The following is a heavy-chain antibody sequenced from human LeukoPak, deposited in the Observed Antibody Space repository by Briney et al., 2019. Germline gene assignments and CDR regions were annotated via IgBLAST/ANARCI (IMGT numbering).Heavy chain of an antibody. Sequence: PSETLSLTCTVSGGSISSGGYYWSWIRQHPGKGLEWIGYIYYSGSTYYNPSLKSRVTISVDTSKNQFSLKLSSVTAADTAVYYCARGGSSGWPPDNWSDPWGQGTLVTVSS. J-gene: IGHJ5*02. CDR1: GGSISSGGYY. D-gene: IGHD6-19*01. V-gene: IGHV4-31*03. CDR2: IYYSGST. CDR3: ARGGSSGWPPDNWSDP.